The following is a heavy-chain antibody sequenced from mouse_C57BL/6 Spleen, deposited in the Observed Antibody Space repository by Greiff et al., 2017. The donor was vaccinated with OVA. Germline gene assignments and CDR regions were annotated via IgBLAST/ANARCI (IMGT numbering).Heavy chain of an antibody. CDR3: AREGVITTVVAPMDY. CDR2: INPNNGGT. CDR1: GYTFTDYY. J-gene: IGHJ4*01. D-gene: IGHD1-1*01. Sequence: VQLQQSGPELVKPGASVKISCKASGYTFTDYYMNWVKQSHGKSLEWIGDINPNNGGTSYNQKFKGKATLTVDKSSSTAYMELRSLTSEDSAVYYCAREGVITTVVAPMDYWGQGTSVTVSS. V-gene: IGHV1-26*01.